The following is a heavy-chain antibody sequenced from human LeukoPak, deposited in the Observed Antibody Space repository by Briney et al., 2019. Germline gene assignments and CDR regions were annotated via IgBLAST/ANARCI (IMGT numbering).Heavy chain of an antibody. V-gene: IGHV4-61*01. D-gene: IGHD2-15*01. J-gene: IGHJ5*02. CDR2: IYFSVTT. CDR1: GGSVSSSTYY. Sequence: PSETLSLTCTVSGGSVSSSTYYWSWIRQPPGEGLGWIGYIYFSVTTNYNPSVKSRVTLSVDTSKNQFSLKLSSVTAANTAVYYCARVLGYCSGGSCSGWFDPWGQGTLVTVSS. CDR3: ARVLGYCSGGSCSGWFDP.